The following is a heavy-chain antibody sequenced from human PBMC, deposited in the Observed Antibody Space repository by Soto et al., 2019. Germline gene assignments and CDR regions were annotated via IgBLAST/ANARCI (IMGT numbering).Heavy chain of an antibody. Sequence: EVQLVESGGGLVKPGGSLRLSCAASGFTFSSDSMNWVRQAPGKGLEWVSSISSSSSYIYYADSVKGRFTISRDNAKNSLYLQMNSLTAEDTAVYYCARGDYYVRDWFDSWGQGTLVTVSS. CDR1: GFTFSSDS. J-gene: IGHJ5*01. D-gene: IGHD3-10*02. CDR3: ARGDYYVRDWFDS. V-gene: IGHV3-21*01. CDR2: ISSSSSYI.